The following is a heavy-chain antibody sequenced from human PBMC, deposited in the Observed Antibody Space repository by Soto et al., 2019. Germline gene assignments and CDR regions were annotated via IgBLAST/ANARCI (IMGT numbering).Heavy chain of an antibody. D-gene: IGHD2-15*01. Sequence: QVQLVESGGGVVQPGRSLRLSCAASGFTFSSYGMHWVRQAPGKGLEWVAVISYDGSNKYYADSVKGRFTISRDNSKNTLYLQMNSLRAEDTAVYYCAKGVLGYCSGGSCLPAYWGQGTLVTVSS. CDR2: ISYDGSNK. V-gene: IGHV3-30*18. CDR1: GFTFSSYG. J-gene: IGHJ4*02. CDR3: AKGVLGYCSGGSCLPAY.